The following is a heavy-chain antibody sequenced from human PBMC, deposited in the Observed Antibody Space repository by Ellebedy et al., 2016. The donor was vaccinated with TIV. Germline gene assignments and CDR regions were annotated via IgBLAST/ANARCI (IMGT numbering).Heavy chain of an antibody. CDR3: ARDHGQFDY. CDR2: ISSGGGST. Sequence: GESLKISCAASGFTFSNYAMSWVRQAPGKGLEWVSAISSGGGSTYYADSVKGRFTISRDNAKNTLYLQMNSLRAEDTAVYYCARDHGQFDYWGQGTLVTVSS. J-gene: IGHJ4*02. CDR1: GFTFSNYA. V-gene: IGHV3-23*01.